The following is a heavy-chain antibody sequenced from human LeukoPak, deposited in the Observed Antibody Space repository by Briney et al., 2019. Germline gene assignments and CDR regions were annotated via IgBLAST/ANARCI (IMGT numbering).Heavy chain of an antibody. D-gene: IGHD3-22*01. CDR1: EFTFSSYG. J-gene: IGHJ5*02. CDR3: AKEKDDSSGYNWFDP. V-gene: IGHV3-30*02. Sequence: GGSLRLSCAASEFTFSSYGMHWVRQAPGKGLEWVAFIRDDASNKYYADSVRGRFTISRDNSKDTLYLQMNSLRAEDTAVYYCAKEKDDSSGYNWFDPWGQGALVTVSS. CDR2: IRDDASNK.